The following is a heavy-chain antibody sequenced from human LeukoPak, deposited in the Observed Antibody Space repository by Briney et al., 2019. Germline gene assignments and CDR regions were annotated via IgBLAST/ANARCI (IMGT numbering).Heavy chain of an antibody. CDR1: GFTFSTYA. CDR3: EKCVGRCGYGKGDY. D-gene: IGHD1-1*01. V-gene: IGHV3-23*01. CDR2: TSGSGGSA. J-gene: IGHJ4*02. Sequence: GGSLRLSCAASGFTFSTYAMSWVRQAPGKGLEWVSATSGSGGSAYYADSVKGRFTFSRDNSKNTLYLQMNSLRSEDTAVYYCEKCVGRCGYGKGDYWGQGSLVTVSS.